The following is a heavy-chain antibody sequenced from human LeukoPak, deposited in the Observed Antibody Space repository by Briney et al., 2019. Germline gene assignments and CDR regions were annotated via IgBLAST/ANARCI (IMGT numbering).Heavy chain of an antibody. V-gene: IGHV3-48*03. D-gene: IGHD6-13*01. CDR1: GFTFSSYE. Sequence: PGGSLRLSCAASGFTFSSYEMNWVRQAPGKGLEWVSYISSSGSTTYYADSVKGRFTISRDNAKNSLCLQMNSLRAEDTAVYYCAQAAASMSPTDYWGQGTLVTVSS. J-gene: IGHJ4*02. CDR3: AQAAASMSPTDY. CDR2: ISSSGSTT.